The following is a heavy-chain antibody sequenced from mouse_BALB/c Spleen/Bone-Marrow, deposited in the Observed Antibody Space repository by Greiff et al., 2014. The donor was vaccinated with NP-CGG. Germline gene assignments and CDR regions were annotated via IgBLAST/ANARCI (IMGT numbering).Heavy chain of an antibody. V-gene: IGHV1S130*01. CDR3: ARSYRFWYSDV. Sequence: VNLVESGSVLVRPGASVKLSCKASGYTFTSSWMHWAKQRPGQGLEWIGDIHPNSGNTNYNEKFRGKATLTVDTSSNTAYVDLSSLTSEDSAVYYCARSYRFWYSDVWGAGTTVTVSS. CDR2: IHPNSGNT. D-gene: IGHD2-14*01. J-gene: IGHJ1*01. CDR1: GYTFTSSW.